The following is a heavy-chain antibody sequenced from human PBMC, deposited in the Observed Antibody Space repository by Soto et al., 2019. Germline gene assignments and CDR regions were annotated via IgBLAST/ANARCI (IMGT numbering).Heavy chain of an antibody. CDR2: ISYDGSNK. Sequence: GGSLRLSCAASGFTFSSYGMHWVRQAPGKGLEWVAVISYDGSNKYYADSVKGRFTISRDNSKNTLYLQMNSLRAEDTAVYYCAMPDYYDSSGWGQGTLVTVSS. J-gene: IGHJ4*02. CDR1: GFTFSSYG. CDR3: AMPDYYDSSG. V-gene: IGHV3-30*03. D-gene: IGHD3-22*01.